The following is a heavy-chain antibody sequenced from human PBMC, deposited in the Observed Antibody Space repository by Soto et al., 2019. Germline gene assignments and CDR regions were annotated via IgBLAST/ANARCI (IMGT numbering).Heavy chain of an antibody. Sequence: QVQLVQSGAEVKKPGSSVKVSCKASGGTFSSYAISWVRQAPGQGHEWMGGIIPIFGTANYAQKFQGRVTITADKSTITAYMELSSLRSEDTAVYYCAREGQGIAVAGNFDYWGQGTLVTVSS. D-gene: IGHD6-19*01. CDR3: AREGQGIAVAGNFDY. V-gene: IGHV1-69*06. J-gene: IGHJ4*02. CDR1: GGTFSSYA. CDR2: IIPIFGTA.